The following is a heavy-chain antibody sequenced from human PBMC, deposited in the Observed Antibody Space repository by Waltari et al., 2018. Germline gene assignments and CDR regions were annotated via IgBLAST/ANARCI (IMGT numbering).Heavy chain of an antibody. CDR3: ATAATVTFNAFDI. CDR1: GYTPTELS. CDR2: FDPEDGET. Sequence: QVQLVQSGAEVKKHGASVKVSCKAYGYTPTELSMQWVRQAPGKGLEWMGGFDPEDGETIYAQKFQGRVTMTEDTSTDTAYMELSSLRSEDTAVYYCATAATVTFNAFDIWGQWTMVTVSS. D-gene: IGHD4-17*01. J-gene: IGHJ3*02. V-gene: IGHV1-24*01.